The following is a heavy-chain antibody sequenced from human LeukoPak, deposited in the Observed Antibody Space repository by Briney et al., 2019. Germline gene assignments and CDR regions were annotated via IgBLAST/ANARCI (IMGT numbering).Heavy chain of an antibody. CDR3: VRGFDGTNAFDL. J-gene: IGHJ3*01. Sequence: GGSLRLSCGASGFIFTTYWMNWVRQAPGKGLEWVANIKQDGSETYYVDSVKDRFTISRDNDKNSVYLQMGSLRVEDTAVYYCVRGFDGTNAFDLWGQGTMVTVSS. V-gene: IGHV3-7*01. D-gene: IGHD3-9*01. CDR1: GFIFTTYW. CDR2: IKQDGSET.